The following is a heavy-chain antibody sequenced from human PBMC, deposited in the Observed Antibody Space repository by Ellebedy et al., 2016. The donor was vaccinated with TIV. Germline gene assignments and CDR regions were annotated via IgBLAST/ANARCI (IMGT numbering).Heavy chain of an antibody. Sequence: GESLKISCAASGFTFTNAWVSWVRQAPGKGLEWVTIISYDGNNKFYLDSVEGRFSISRDDSKNTLYLQMNSLRPEDTAVYYCSREGLEAGMDLWGQGTTVIVSS. CDR1: GFTFTNAW. CDR2: ISYDGNNK. CDR3: SREGLEAGMDL. V-gene: IGHV3-30*03. J-gene: IGHJ6*02.